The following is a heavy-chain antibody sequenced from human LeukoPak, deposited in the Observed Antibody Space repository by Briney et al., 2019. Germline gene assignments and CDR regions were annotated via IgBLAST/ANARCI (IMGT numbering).Heavy chain of an antibody. J-gene: IGHJ4*02. Sequence: RAGGSLSLSCAASGFTFSDYYMSWIRQATGKGLEWVSYISSSGSTIYYADSVKGRFTISRDNAKNSLYLQMNSLRAEDTAVYYCARGRYGSGSPPAYWGQGTLVTVSS. D-gene: IGHD3-10*01. CDR3: ARGRYGSGSPPAY. CDR1: GFTFSDYY. CDR2: ISSSGSTI. V-gene: IGHV3-11*01.